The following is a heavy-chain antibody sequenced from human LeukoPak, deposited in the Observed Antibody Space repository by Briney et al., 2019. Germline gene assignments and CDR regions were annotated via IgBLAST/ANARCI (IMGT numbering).Heavy chain of an antibody. D-gene: IGHD3-22*01. CDR1: GYTFTGYY. J-gene: IGHJ4*02. V-gene: IGHV1-2*02. CDR2: INPNSGGT. Sequence: ASVKVSCKASGYTFTGYYMHWVRQAPGQGLEWMGWINPNSGGTNYAQRFQGRVTMTRDTSISTGYMELSRLRSDDTAVCYCARSMDEITMIVVVITPFDYWGQGTLVTVSS. CDR3: ARSMDEITMIVVVITPFDY.